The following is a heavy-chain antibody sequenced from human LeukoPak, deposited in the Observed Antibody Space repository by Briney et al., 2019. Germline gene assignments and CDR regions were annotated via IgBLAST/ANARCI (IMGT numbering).Heavy chain of an antibody. CDR3: ARPTTLSSGYYYPDAFDI. CDR2: INPNSGGT. J-gene: IGHJ3*02. V-gene: IGHV1-2*02. Sequence: ASVKVSCKASGYTFTGYYMHWVRQAPGQGLEWMGWINPNSGGTNYAQKFQGRVTMTRDTSISTAYMELSRLRSDDTAVYYCARPTTLSSGYYYPDAFDIWGQGTMVTVSS. CDR1: GYTFTGYY. D-gene: IGHD3-22*01.